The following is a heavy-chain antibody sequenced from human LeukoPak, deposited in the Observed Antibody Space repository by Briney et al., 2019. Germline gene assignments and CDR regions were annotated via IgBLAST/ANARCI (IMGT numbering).Heavy chain of an antibody. V-gene: IGHV1-18*01. CDR2: ISAYNGNT. J-gene: IGHJ4*02. D-gene: IGHD3-22*01. CDR1: GYTFTSYG. Sequence: ASVKVSCKASGYTFTSYGISWVRQAPGHGLEWMGWISAYNGNTNYAQKLQGRVTMTTDTSTSTAYMELRSLRSDDTAVYYCARDALYYDSSGYSSHYFDYWGQGTLVTVSS. CDR3: ARDALYYDSSGYSSHYFDY.